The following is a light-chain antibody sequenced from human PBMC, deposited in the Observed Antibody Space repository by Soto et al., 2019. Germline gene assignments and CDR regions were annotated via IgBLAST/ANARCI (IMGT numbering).Light chain of an antibody. CDR1: SXDVGGYNY. V-gene: IGLV2-14*01. CDR3: SSYTSSSTLP. J-gene: IGLJ1*01. CDR2: EVS. Sequence: QSALTQPASVSGSPGQSITISCTGTSXDVGGYNYVSWYQQHPGKAPKLMIYEVSNRPSGVSNRFSGSKSGNTASLTISGLQAEDEADYYCSSYTSSSTLPFGTGTKVTVL.